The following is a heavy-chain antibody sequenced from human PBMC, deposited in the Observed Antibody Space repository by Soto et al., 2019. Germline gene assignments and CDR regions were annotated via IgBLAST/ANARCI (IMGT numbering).Heavy chain of an antibody. D-gene: IGHD6-13*01. CDR2: ITGSGAST. CDR3: AKGSTLSIWYFDL. CDR1: GFTFSTYA. V-gene: IGHV3-23*01. J-gene: IGHJ2*01. Sequence: EVQLLESGGGLVQPGGSLRLSCAASGFTFSTYAMSWVRQAPGKGLEWVSTITGSGASTYYADSVKGRFTISRDNSKNTLPLQMNSLTAEDTAVYYCAKGSTLSIWYFDLWGRGTLVTVSS.